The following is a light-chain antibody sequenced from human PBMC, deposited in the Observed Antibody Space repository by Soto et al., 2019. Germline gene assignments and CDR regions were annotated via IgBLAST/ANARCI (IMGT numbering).Light chain of an antibody. CDR2: EVN. V-gene: IGLV2-8*01. J-gene: IGLJ1*01. CDR1: SSDVGGYKY. Sequence: QSVLTQPPSASGSPGQSVTISCTGTSSDVGGYKYVSWYQQHPGKAPKLMIFEVNKRPTGVPDRFSRSKSGNTASLTVSGLQAEDEADYYCSSYAGINNLGVFGPGTKLTVL. CDR3: SSYAGINNLGV.